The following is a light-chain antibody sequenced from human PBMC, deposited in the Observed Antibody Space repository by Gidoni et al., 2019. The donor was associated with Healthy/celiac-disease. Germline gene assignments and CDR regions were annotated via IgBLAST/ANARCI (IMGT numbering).Light chain of an antibody. V-gene: IGLV1-44*01. CDR3: AAWDDSRNGVV. Sequence: QSVLTQPPSSPGTPGQRFTISCSGSSSNIGSNTVNWYQQLPGTAPKLLIYSNSQRPSGVPARFSGSKSATSASLAISGLQSEDEADYYCAAWDDSRNGVVFGGGTKLTVL. CDR1: SSNIGSNT. CDR2: SNS. J-gene: IGLJ2*01.